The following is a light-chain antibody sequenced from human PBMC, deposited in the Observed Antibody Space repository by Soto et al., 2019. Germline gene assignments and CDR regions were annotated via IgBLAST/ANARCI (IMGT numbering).Light chain of an antibody. V-gene: IGKV2-29*01. CDR1: QSLLHITGETL. CDR2: EVS. Sequence: DVVMTQAPLSLSVAPGQPASISCKSSQSLLHITGETLLFWYLQKPGQSPQLLIYEVSTRVSGVPDRFSGSGSGTDFTLEISRVETDDVGIYYCQQYGSSPQTFGQGTKVDIK. J-gene: IGKJ1*01. CDR3: QQYGSSPQT.